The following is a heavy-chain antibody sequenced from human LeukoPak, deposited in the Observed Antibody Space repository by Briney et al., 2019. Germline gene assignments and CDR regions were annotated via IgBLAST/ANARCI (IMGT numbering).Heavy chain of an antibody. V-gene: IGHV1-69*05. CDR2: IIPIFGTA. D-gene: IGHD5-12*01. J-gene: IGHJ4*02. Sequence: ASVKVSCKASGGTFSSYAISWVRQAPGQGLEWMGGIIPIFGTANYAQKLQGRVTMTTDTSTSTAYMELRSLRSDDTAVYYCARGGNSGHGGYDQFDYWGQGTLVTVSS. CDR1: GGTFSSYA. CDR3: ARGGNSGHGGYDQFDY.